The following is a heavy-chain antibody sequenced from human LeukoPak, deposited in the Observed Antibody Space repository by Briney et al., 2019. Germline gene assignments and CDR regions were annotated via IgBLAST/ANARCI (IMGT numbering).Heavy chain of an antibody. CDR1: GFTFSSYA. J-gene: IGHJ4*02. CDR3: AKDPTRKVDCSGGSFDDVDY. CDR2: ISGSGGST. D-gene: IGHD2-15*01. Sequence: PGGSLRLSCAASGFTFSSYAMSWVRQAPGKGLEWVSAISGSGGSTYYADSVKGRFTISRDNSKNTLYLQMNSLRAEDTAVYYCAKDPTRKVDCSGGSFDDVDYWGQGTLVTVSS. V-gene: IGHV3-23*01.